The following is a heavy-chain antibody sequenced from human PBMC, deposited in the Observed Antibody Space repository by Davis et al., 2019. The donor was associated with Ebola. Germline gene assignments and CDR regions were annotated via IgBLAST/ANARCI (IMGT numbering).Heavy chain of an antibody. J-gene: IGHJ4*02. CDR1: GGSISSSYW. V-gene: IGHV4-4*02. CDR2: IYHTGST. D-gene: IGHD6-19*01. Sequence: MPSETLSLTCAVSGGSISSSYWWSWVRQPPEKGLEWIGVIYHTGSTNYNPSLKSRVTISVDKSKNQFSLKLSSVTAADTAVYFCARDRAWLVQGYFDYWGQGTLVTVSS. CDR3: ARDRAWLVQGYFDY.